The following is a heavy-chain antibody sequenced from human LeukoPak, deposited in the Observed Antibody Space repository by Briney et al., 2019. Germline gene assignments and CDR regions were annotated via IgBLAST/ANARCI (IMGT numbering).Heavy chain of an antibody. V-gene: IGHV1-24*01. CDR1: GYTLTELS. CDR3: ATDMDCTNGVCYTLDY. D-gene: IGHD2-8*01. J-gene: IGHJ4*02. Sequence: ASVKVSCKVSGYTLTELSMHWVRQAPGKGLEWMGGFDPEDGETIYAQKFQGRVTMTEDTSTDTAYMELSSLRSEDTAVNYCATDMDCTNGVCYTLDYWGQGTLVTVSS. CDR2: FDPEDGET.